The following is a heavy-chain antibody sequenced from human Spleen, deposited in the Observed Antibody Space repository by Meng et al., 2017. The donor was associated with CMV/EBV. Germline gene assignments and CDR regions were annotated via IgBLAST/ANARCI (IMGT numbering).Heavy chain of an antibody. D-gene: IGHD2-21*02. V-gene: IGHV1-2*02. CDR2: INPNSGAT. CDR1: GYTLTGYN. Sequence: ASVKVSCKASGYTLTGYNIHWVRQAPRQGLEWMGWINPNSGATNSAQKFRGRVTMTRDTSISTASMELSRLTSDDTAVYYCAREQGVTGSPSYFYYGMDVWGQGTTVTVSS. J-gene: IGHJ6*02. CDR3: AREQGVTGSPSYFYYGMDV.